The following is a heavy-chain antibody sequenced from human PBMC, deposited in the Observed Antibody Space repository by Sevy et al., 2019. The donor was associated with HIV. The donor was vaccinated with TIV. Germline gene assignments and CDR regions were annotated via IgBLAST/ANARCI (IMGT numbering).Heavy chain of an antibody. D-gene: IGHD3-10*01. V-gene: IGHV4-59*12. CDR1: GGSISSYY. CDR3: ARSGNYYYYYGMDV. Sequence: SETLSLTCTVSGGSISSYYWSWIRQPPGKGLEWIGYIYYSGSTNYNPSLKSRVTISVDTSKNQFSLKLSSVTAADTAVYYCARSGNYYYYYGMDVWRQGTTVTVSS. CDR2: IYYSGST. J-gene: IGHJ6*02.